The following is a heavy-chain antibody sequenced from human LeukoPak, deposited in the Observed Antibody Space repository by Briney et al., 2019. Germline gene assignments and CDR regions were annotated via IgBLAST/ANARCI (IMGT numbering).Heavy chain of an antibody. V-gene: IGHV3-64D*09. CDR3: VRPVGYCSGTRCAGFDY. CDR1: GFTFSDYT. Sequence: PGGSLRLSCSASGFTFSDYTMHWVRQAPGKGLEYVSAMSPKGGITYYADSVKGRFTISRDNSKNTLYLQMSSQRTDDTAVYYCVRPVGYCSGTRCAGFDYWGLGTLVTVSS. J-gene: IGHJ4*02. D-gene: IGHD2-2*01. CDR2: MSPKGGIT.